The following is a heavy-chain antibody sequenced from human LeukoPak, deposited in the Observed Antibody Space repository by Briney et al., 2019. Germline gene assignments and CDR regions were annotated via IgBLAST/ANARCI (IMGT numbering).Heavy chain of an antibody. D-gene: IGHD3-10*01. Sequence: SETLSLTCTVSGGSISTITYYWGWIRQPPGKGLEWVGHMYYRGNTFYNPSLKSRVTISVDTSKNQFSLKLSSVTAADTAVYYCARGRRTSTMVRGRYYMDVWGKGTTVTVSS. V-gene: IGHV4-39*07. J-gene: IGHJ6*03. CDR2: MYYRGNT. CDR1: GGSISTITYY. CDR3: ARGRRTSTMVRGRYYMDV.